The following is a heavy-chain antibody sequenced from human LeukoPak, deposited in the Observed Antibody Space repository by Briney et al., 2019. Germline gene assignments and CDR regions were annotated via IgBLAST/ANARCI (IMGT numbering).Heavy chain of an antibody. J-gene: IGHJ4*02. Sequence: GGSLRLSCAASGFTFDDYAMHWVRQAPGKGLEWVSLISGDGGSTYYADSVKGRFTISRDNSKNSLYLQMNSLRAEDTALYYCAKGRDYYDSSGLLDYWGQGTLVTVSS. V-gene: IGHV3-43*02. CDR1: GFTFDDYA. CDR2: ISGDGGST. D-gene: IGHD3-22*01. CDR3: AKGRDYYDSSGLLDY.